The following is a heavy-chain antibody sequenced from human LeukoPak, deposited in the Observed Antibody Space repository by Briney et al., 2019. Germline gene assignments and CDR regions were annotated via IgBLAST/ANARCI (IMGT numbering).Heavy chain of an antibody. CDR2: INHSGST. CDR1: GGSISSSSYY. J-gene: IGHJ4*02. CDR3: ARRVPRPIFGVVISDTMDY. V-gene: IGHV4-39*07. Sequence: PSESLSLTCTVSGGSISSSSYYWSWIRQPPGKGLEWIGEINHSGSTNYNPSLKSRVTISVDTSKNQFSLKLSSVTAAATAVYYCARRVPRPIFGVVISDTMDYWGQGTLVTVSS. D-gene: IGHD3-3*01.